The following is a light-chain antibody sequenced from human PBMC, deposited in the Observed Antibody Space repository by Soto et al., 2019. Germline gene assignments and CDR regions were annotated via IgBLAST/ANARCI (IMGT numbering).Light chain of an antibody. CDR2: WAS. V-gene: IGKV4-1*01. CDR3: QQYESTPPT. Sequence: DIVMTQSPDSLAVSLGERATINCKSSQSVFYSSNNKNYLAWYQQRPGQPPKLLIYWASTRESGVPDRFSGSGSGTDFTLTITSLQAEDAAVYYCQQYESTPPTFGQGTKLEIK. J-gene: IGKJ2*01. CDR1: QSVFYSSNNKNY.